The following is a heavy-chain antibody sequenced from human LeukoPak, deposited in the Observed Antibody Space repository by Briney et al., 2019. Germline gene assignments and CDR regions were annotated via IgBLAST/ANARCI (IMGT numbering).Heavy chain of an antibody. J-gene: IGHJ4*02. CDR2: ISSISSYI. D-gene: IGHD6-19*01. V-gene: IGHV3-21*01. Sequence: GGSLRHSCAASGFTFSSYSMNWVRQAPGKGLEWVSSISSISSYIYYADSVKDRFTISRDNAKNSLYLQMNSLRAEDTAVYYCARGSPIGVAGIWGQGTLSPSPQ. CDR1: GFTFSSYS. CDR3: ARGSPIGVAGI.